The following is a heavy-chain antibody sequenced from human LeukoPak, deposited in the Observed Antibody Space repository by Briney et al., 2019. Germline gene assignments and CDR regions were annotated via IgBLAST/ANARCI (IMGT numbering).Heavy chain of an antibody. J-gene: IGHJ4*02. CDR1: GFTFSGYW. D-gene: IGHD1-26*01. CDR2: INTDGSSI. V-gene: IGHV3-74*01. Sequence: GGSLRLSCAASGFTFSGYWMHWARQAPGKGLVWVSRINTDGSSISYADSVKGRFTISRDNAKNTLYLQMNSLRAEDTAVYYCAAVGATETHFDYWGQGTLVTVSS. CDR3: AAVGATETHFDY.